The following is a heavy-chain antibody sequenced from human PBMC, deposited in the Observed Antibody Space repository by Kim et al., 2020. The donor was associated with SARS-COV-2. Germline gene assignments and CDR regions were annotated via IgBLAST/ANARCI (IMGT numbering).Heavy chain of an antibody. V-gene: IGHV3-15*01. CDR1: GIPFSNAW. J-gene: IGHJ4*02. D-gene: IGHD2-2*01. Sequence: GGSLRLSCAVSGIPFSNAWFNWVRQAPGKGLEWVGRIKSKSDGGTADLAAPVKGRFAISRDDSKNTLYLLMNSLRTDDSAVYYCTTGSMRWGQGTLVTVS. CDR2: IKSKSDGGTA. CDR3: TTGSMR.